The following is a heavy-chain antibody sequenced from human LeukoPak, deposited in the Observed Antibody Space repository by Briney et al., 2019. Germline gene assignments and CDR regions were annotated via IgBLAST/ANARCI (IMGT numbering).Heavy chain of an antibody. CDR2: ISGSGGST. Sequence: GGSLRLSCAASGFTFSSYAMSWVRQAPGKGLEWVSAISGSGGSTYYADSVKGRFTISRDNSKNTLYLQMNSLRAEDTAVYYCAKDASFPRGLLWVGESGSQFDYWGQGTLVTVSS. V-gene: IGHV3-23*01. J-gene: IGHJ4*02. D-gene: IGHD3-10*01. CDR1: GFTFSSYA. CDR3: AKDASFPRGLLWVGESGSQFDY.